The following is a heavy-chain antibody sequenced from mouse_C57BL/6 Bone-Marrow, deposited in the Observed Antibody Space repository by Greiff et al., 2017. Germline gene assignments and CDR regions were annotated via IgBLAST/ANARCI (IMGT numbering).Heavy chain of an antibody. CDR1: GYTFTSYW. J-gene: IGHJ4*01. CDR2: IDPSDSYT. V-gene: IGHV1-50*01. Sequence: VQLQQPGAELVKPGASVKLSCKASGYTFTSYWMQWVKQRPGQGLEWIGEIDPSDSYTNYNQKFKGKATLTVDTSSSTAYMQLSSLTSEDSAVYYCARRGIPYAMDYWGQGTSVTVSS. CDR3: ARRGIPYAMDY.